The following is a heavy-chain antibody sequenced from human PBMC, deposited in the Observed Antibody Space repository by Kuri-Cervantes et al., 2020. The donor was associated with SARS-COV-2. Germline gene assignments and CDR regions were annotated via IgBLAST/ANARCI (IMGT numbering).Heavy chain of an antibody. J-gene: IGHJ4*02. V-gene: IGHV4-39*07. CDR2: IYYSGST. CDR3: AREPTSVGRGCSSTSCYYEVDY. Sequence: GSLRLSCTVSGGSISSSSYYWGWIRQPPGKGLEWIGSIYYSGSTYYNPSLKSRVTISVDTSKNQFSLKLSSVTAADTAVYYCAREPTSVGRGCSSTSCYYEVDYWGQGTLVTISS. D-gene: IGHD2-2*01. CDR1: GGSISSSSYY.